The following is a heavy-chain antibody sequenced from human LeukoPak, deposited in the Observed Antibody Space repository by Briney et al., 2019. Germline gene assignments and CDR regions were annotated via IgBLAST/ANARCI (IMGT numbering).Heavy chain of an antibody. CDR2: INPNGGGT. J-gene: IGHJ3*02. Sequence: ASVKVSCKASGYTFTGYYMHWVRQATGQGLEWMGWINPNGGGTNYAQKFQGWVTMTRDTSISTAYMELSRLRSDDTAVYYCARGGITGTTRGPTRLNDAFDIWGQGTMVTVSS. V-gene: IGHV1-2*04. D-gene: IGHD1-20*01. CDR1: GYTFTGYY. CDR3: ARGGITGTTRGPTRLNDAFDI.